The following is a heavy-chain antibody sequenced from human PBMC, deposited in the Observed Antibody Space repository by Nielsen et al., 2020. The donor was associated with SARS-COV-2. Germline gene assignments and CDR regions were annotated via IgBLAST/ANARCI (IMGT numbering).Heavy chain of an antibody. J-gene: IGHJ3*02. D-gene: IGHD3-22*01. CDR3: ARDWNYYDSSGYGTYSAFDI. V-gene: IGHV1-18*01. CDR2: ISAYNGNT. Sequence: WVRQAPGQGLEWMGWISAYNGNTNYAQKLQGRVTMTTDTSTSTAYMELRSLRSDDTAVYHCARDWNYYDSSGYGTYSAFDIWGQGTMVTVSS.